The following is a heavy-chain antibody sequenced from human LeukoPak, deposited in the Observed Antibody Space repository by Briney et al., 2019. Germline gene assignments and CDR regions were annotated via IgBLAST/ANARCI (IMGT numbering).Heavy chain of an antibody. J-gene: IGHJ4*02. CDR3: AGDVGTSGWYTFDY. V-gene: IGHV6-1*01. D-gene: IGHD6-19*01. CDR2: TYYRSKWYN. CDR1: GDSVSSKNGA. Sequence: SQTLSVTCAISGDSVSSKNGAWNWIRQSPSRGLEWLGRTYYRSKWYNDCAVSVQGRITINPDTSKNQFSLQLNSVTPEDTAVYYCAGDVGTSGWYTFDYWGQGTLVTVSS.